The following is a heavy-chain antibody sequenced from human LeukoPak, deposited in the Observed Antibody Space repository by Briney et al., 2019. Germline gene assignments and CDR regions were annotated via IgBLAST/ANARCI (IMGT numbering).Heavy chain of an antibody. J-gene: IGHJ2*01. Sequence: SETLSLTCTVSGGSISSYYWSWIRQPPGKGLEWVAYIYYNGNTKYNPSLKSRVTISADTSKNQFSLKVNSVTAADTAVYYCARLAAGPNTRYFDLWGRGTRVTVSS. V-gene: IGHV4-59*01. CDR2: IYYNGNT. CDR3: ARLAAGPNTRYFDL. CDR1: GGSISSYY. D-gene: IGHD6-6*01.